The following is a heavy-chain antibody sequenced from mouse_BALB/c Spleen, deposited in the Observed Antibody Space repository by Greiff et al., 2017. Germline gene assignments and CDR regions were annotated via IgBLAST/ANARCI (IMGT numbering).Heavy chain of an antibody. CDR3: ARSYYGSSLYYFDY. CDR1: GFTFSSFG. J-gene: IGHJ2*01. Sequence: EVQRVESGGGLVQPGGSRKLSCAASGFTFSSFGMHWVRQAPEKGLEWVAYISSGSSTIYYADTVKGRFTISRDNPKNTLFLQMTSLRSEDTAMYYCARSYYGSSLYYFDYWGQGTTLTVSS. V-gene: IGHV5-17*02. D-gene: IGHD1-1*01. CDR2: ISSGSSTI.